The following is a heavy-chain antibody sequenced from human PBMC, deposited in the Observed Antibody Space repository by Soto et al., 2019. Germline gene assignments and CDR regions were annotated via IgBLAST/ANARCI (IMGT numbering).Heavy chain of an antibody. J-gene: IGHJ6*02. V-gene: IGHV5-51*01. CDR3: ARLGIAVAGTYGMDV. CDR2: IYPGDSNT. D-gene: IGHD6-19*01. CDR1: GYSFTSYW. Sequence: GESLKISCKCSGYSFTSYWIGWVRQMPGKGLEWMGIIYPGDSNTRYSPSFQGQVTISADKSISTAYLQWSSLKASDTAMYYCARLGIAVAGTYGMDVWGQGTTVTVSS.